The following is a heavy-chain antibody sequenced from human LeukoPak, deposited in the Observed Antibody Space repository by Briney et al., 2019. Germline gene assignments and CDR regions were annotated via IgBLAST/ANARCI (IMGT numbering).Heavy chain of an antibody. D-gene: IGHD2-8*01. CDR2: IYSGGST. CDR3: ARELYADRLLYWYFDV. V-gene: IGHV3-53*01. J-gene: IGHJ2*01. CDR1: GFTFSSYE. Sequence: EPGGSLRLSCAASGFTFSSYEMNWVRQAPGKGLEWVSLIYSGGSTYYADSVKGRFTVSRDNSKKTLYLQMNSLRAEDTAVYYCARELYADRLLYWYFDVWGRGTLVSVSA.